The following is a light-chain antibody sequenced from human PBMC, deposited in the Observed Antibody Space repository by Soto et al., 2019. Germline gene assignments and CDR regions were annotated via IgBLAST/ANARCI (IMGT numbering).Light chain of an antibody. Sequence: DIVMTQSPLSLPVTPGEPSSISCRSSQILLHSNGYNYLDWYLQKPGQSPQXLIYLGSNRASGVPDRFSGIGSGTDFTLKISRVEAEYVGVYYCMQPLQSWTFGQGTKVDIK. CDR1: QILLHSNGYNY. J-gene: IGKJ1*01. V-gene: IGKV2-28*01. CDR3: MQPLQSWT. CDR2: LGS.